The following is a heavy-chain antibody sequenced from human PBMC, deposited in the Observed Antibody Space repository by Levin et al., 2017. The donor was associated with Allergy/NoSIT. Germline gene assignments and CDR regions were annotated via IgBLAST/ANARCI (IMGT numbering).Heavy chain of an antibody. D-gene: IGHD2-2*01. V-gene: IGHV3-21*01. CDR3: ARGPLYRGVVPPYNYFDP. J-gene: IGHJ5*02. CDR1: GFTFSDYS. CDR2: ISSSSSYI. Sequence: GASVKFSCAASGFTFSDYSMNWVRQAPGKGLEWVSYISSSSSYIYYADSVKGRFTISRDNAKNSLYLQMNSLRAEDTAMYYCARGPLYRGVVPPYNYFDPWGQGTLVTVSS.